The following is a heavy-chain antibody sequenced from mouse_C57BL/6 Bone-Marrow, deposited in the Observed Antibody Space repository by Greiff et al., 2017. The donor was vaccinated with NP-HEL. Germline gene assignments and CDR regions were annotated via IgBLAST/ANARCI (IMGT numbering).Heavy chain of an antibody. CDR1: GYAFTNYL. J-gene: IGHJ4*01. D-gene: IGHD3-3*01. CDR2: ITPGSGGT. Sequence: QVQLQQSGAELVRPGTSVKVSCKASGYAFTNYLIEWVKQRPGQGLEWLGVITPGSGGTNYNEKFKGKATLTADKSSSTAYMQLSSLTSEDSAVYFCARGDWYAMDYWGQGTSVTVSS. V-gene: IGHV1-54*01. CDR3: ARGDWYAMDY.